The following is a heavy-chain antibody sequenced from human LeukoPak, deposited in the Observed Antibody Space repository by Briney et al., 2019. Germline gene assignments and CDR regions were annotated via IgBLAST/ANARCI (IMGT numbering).Heavy chain of an antibody. V-gene: IGHV4-59*01. D-gene: IGHD3-9*01. Sequence: KPSETLSLTCTLSGGSIIIYYWTWIRQPPGKGLEWLGHIYYSGSNNYNPSLKSRVTISVDTPKNQFSLKLSSVTAADTAVYYCARVNYDILTGYPQGFDPWGQRTLVTVSS. CDR1: GGSIIIYY. J-gene: IGHJ5*02. CDR2: IYYSGSN. CDR3: ARVNYDILTGYPQGFDP.